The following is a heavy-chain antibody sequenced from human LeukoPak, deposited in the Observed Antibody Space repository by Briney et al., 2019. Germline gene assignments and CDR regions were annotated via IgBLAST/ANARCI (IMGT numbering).Heavy chain of an antibody. V-gene: IGHV3-23*01. D-gene: IGHD6-19*01. CDR3: AKDRGGSGWYFDY. J-gene: IGHJ4*02. CDR1: EFTFSTYA. Sequence: GGSLRLSCAASEFTFSTYAMSWVRQIPEKGLEWVSTISSSGSRTYYVDSVKGRFTVSRDNSNNTVYLQMNSLRAEDTAVYYCAKDRGGSGWYFDYWGQGTLVTVSS. CDR2: ISSSGSRT.